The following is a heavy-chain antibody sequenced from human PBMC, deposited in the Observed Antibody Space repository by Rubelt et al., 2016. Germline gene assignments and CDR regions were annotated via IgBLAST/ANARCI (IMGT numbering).Heavy chain of an antibody. J-gene: IGHJ4*02. V-gene: IGHV1-2*02. Sequence: QVQLVQSGSELKKPGASVKVSCTASGYTFTSYALNWVRQAPGQGLEWMGWINPNSGGTTYAQNFEGRVTMTRDTSIRTAYMDLSRLRSDDTAVYYCTRRNLWFGDGFDYWGQGSLVTVSS. CDR3: TRRNLWFGDGFDY. CDR1: GYTFTSYA. CDR2: INPNSGGT. D-gene: IGHD3-10*01.